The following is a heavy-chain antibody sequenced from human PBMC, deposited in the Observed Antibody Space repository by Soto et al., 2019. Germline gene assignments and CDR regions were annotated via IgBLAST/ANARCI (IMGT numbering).Heavy chain of an antibody. D-gene: IGHD1-7*01. CDR1: GYTFTGYY. Sequence: QVQLVQSGAEVKKPGASVKVSCKASGYTFTGYYMHWVRQAPGQGLEWMGWINPNSGGTNYAQKFQGRVTMTRDTSIRTAYMERSRLRSDEPAVYYCARPSALLGETGTAGVDYCGQGTLVTVSS. CDR3: ARPSALLGETGTAGVDY. J-gene: IGHJ4*02. CDR2: INPNSGGT. V-gene: IGHV1-2*02.